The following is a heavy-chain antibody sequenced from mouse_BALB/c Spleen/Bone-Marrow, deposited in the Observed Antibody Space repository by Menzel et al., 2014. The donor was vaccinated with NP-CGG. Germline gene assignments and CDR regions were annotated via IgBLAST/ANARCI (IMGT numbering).Heavy chain of an antibody. V-gene: IGHV5-17*02. D-gene: IGHD1-1*01. CDR2: ISSGSSTI. Sequence: EVQRVESRGGLVQPGGSRKLSCAASGFTFSSFGMHWVRQAPEKGLEWVAYISSGSSTIYYADTVKGRFTISRDNPKNTLSLQMTSLRSEDTAMYYCAREATVVAKDYFDYWGQGTTLTVSS. CDR3: AREATVVAKDYFDY. CDR1: GFTFSSFG. J-gene: IGHJ2*01.